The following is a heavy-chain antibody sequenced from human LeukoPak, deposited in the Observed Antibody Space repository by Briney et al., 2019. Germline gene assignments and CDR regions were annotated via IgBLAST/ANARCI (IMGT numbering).Heavy chain of an antibody. Sequence: GGSLRLSCVASGFTFSDKWMSWVRQAPGKGPEWVASIKKDGSQKYYVDSVKGRFTVSRDNAQNSLYLQMNSLRAEDTAIYSCARVGWELLNLHFDPWGQGTLVTVSS. V-gene: IGHV3-7*03. CDR2: IKKDGSQK. J-gene: IGHJ5*02. D-gene: IGHD1-26*01. CDR1: GFTFSDKW. CDR3: ARVGWELLNLHFDP.